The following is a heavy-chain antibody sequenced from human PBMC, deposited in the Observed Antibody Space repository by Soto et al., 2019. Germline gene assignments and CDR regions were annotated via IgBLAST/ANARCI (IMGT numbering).Heavy chain of an antibody. CDR3: ATRNAYYYDSSGYYRLDAFDI. V-gene: IGHV4-39*01. Sequence: QLQLQESGPGLVKPSETLSLTCTVSGGSISSSSYYWGWIRQPPGKGLEWIGSIYYSGSTYYNPSLKSRVTISVDTSKNQFSLKLSSVTAADTAVYYCATRNAYYYDSSGYYRLDAFDIWGQGTMVTVSS. CDR1: GGSISSSSYY. CDR2: IYYSGST. J-gene: IGHJ3*02. D-gene: IGHD3-22*01.